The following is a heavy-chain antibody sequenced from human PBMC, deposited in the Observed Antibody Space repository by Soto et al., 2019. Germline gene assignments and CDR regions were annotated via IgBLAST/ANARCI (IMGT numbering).Heavy chain of an antibody. CDR2: ISSSRSYT. CDR1: GFTFSSYS. J-gene: IGHJ3*02. Sequence: GGSLRLSCAASGFTFSSYSMNWVRQAPGKGLEWVSSISSSRSYTYYADSVKGRFTISRDNAKNSMYLQMNSLRAEDSAAHYCARDRSHDAFDIWGQGTMVTVSS. CDR3: ARDRSHDAFDI. V-gene: IGHV3-21*01.